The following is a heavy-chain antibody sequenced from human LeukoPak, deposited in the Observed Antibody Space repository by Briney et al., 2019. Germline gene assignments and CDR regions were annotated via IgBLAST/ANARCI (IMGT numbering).Heavy chain of an antibody. D-gene: IGHD3/OR15-3a*01. CDR2: IYYSGST. CDR3: AIDKGTSGWFDP. V-gene: IGHV4-59*01. J-gene: IGHJ5*02. Sequence: PSETLSLTCTVYGGSISSYYWSWSRQPPGKGLEWIGYIYYSGSTNYNPSLKSRVTISVDTSKNQFSLKLSSVTAADTAVYYCAIDKGTSGWFDPWGQGTLVTVSS. CDR1: GGSISSYY.